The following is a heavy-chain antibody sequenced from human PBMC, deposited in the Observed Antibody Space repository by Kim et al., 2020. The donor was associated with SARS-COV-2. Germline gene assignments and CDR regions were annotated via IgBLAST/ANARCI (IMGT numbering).Heavy chain of an antibody. D-gene: IGHD6-13*01. V-gene: IGHV3-23*01. Sequence: YANSVKGRFTVSRDNSKNTLYLQIHSLRTEDTAVYYCAKRIAAAGNKWFDPWGQGTPVTVSS. CDR3: AKRIAAAGNKWFDP. J-gene: IGHJ5*02.